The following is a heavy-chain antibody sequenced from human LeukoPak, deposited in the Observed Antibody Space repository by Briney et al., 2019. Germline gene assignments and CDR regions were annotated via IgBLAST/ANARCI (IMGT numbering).Heavy chain of an antibody. V-gene: IGHV1-46*01. D-gene: IGHD6-13*01. J-gene: IGHJ1*01. CDR1: GYTFINYY. CDR3: ARALSSRYIEL. CDR2: IDTSSGNT. Sequence: EASVTVSCKASGYTFINYYIHWVRQAPGQGLEWLGIIDTSSGNTGYPQKFQGRVTITRDTSTSTVYMQLSSLTSGDRAVHYCARALSSRYIELWGPGTLVTVSS.